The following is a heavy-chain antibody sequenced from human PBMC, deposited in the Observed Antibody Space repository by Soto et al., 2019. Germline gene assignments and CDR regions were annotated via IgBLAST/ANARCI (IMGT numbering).Heavy chain of an antibody. V-gene: IGHV4-34*01. Sequence: SETLSLTCAVYGGSFSDYYWSWIRQPPGKGLEWIGEINHSGSTNYNPSLKSRVTISVDTSKNQFSLRLSSVTAADTAVYYCARAARAFDCWGQGTLVTVSS. J-gene: IGHJ3*01. CDR2: INHSGST. CDR1: GGSFSDYY. CDR3: ARAARAFDC.